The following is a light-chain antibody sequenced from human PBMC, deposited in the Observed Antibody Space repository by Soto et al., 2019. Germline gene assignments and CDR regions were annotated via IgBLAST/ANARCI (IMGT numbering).Light chain of an antibody. V-gene: IGKV1-6*01. CDR3: LQDNNYPLT. CDR2: ASS. CDR1: QDIRSD. Sequence: AIQMTQFPSSLSASVGDRVTITCRASQDIRSDLGWYQQKPGKAPKLLIYASSSLQSGVPSRFSGSGSGTDFTLTISSLQPDDFATYYCLQDNNYPLTFGGGTKVDIK. J-gene: IGKJ4*01.